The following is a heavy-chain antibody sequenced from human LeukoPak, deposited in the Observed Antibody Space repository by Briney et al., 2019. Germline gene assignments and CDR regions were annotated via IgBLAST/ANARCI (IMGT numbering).Heavy chain of an antibody. D-gene: IGHD2-2*01. Sequence: PSETLSLTCAVCGGSFSGYYWSWIRQPPGKGLEWIGEINHSGSTNYNPSLKSRVTISVDTSKNQFSLKLSSVTAADTAVYYCARGGQRGYCSSTSCSRRYFDYWGQGTLVTVSS. V-gene: IGHV4-34*01. J-gene: IGHJ4*02. CDR1: GGSFSGYY. CDR2: INHSGST. CDR3: ARGGQRGYCSSTSCSRRYFDY.